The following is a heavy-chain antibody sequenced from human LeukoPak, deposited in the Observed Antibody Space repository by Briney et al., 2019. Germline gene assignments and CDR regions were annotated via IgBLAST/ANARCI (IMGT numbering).Heavy chain of an antibody. CDR1: GGSISSSSYY. CDR3: ASFLLVPAAGTYYYGMDV. D-gene: IGHD6-13*01. J-gene: IGHJ6*02. V-gene: IGHV4-39*01. CDR2: IYYSGST. Sequence: SETLSLTCTVSGGSISSSSYYWGWIRQPPGKGLEWIGSIYYSGSTYYNPSLKSRVTISVDTSKNQFSLKLSSVTAADTAVYYCASFLLVPAAGTYYYGMDVWGQGTTVTVSS.